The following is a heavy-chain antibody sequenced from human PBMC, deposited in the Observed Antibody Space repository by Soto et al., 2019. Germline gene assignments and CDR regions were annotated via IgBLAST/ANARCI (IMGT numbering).Heavy chain of an antibody. CDR3: ARHVIAAAQRSGDV. CDR2: IDPSDSYT. Sequence: LKISCKGSGYSFTSYWISWVRQMPGKGLEWMGRIDPSDSYTNYSPSFQGHVTISADKSISTAYLQWSSLKASDTAMYYCARHVIAAAQRSGDVWGQGTTVTVSS. CDR1: GYSFTSYW. D-gene: IGHD6-13*01. V-gene: IGHV5-10-1*01. J-gene: IGHJ6*02.